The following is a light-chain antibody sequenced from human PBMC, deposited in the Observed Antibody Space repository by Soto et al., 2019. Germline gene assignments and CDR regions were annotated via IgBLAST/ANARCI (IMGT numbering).Light chain of an antibody. CDR2: AAS. V-gene: IGKV1-39*01. CDR3: QQSDSAPLT. CDR1: QSISKY. Sequence: DIQMTQSPPSLSASVGDRVTITCRSSQSISKYLNWYQQKPGTAPKLLMYAASILQSGVPSRFSGSGSGTDFTLTISSPQPEDFATYYCQQSDSAPLTFGGGTRVEIQ. J-gene: IGKJ4*01.